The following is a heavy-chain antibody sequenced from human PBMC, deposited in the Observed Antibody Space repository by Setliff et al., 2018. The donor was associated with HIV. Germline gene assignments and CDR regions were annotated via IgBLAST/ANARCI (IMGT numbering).Heavy chain of an antibody. CDR3: ARDRASSGYYARFDH. D-gene: IGHD3-22*01. Sequence: PSETLSLTCTVSGGSISTYYWSWIRQPPGKGLEWIGSIYFTGSSDNNPSLKSRFTISRDNAKKLVYLQMNSLRAEDAAIYYCARDRASSGYYARFDHWGQGTLVTVSS. CDR2: IYFTGSS. V-gene: IGHV4-4*08. J-gene: IGHJ4*02. CDR1: GGSISTYY.